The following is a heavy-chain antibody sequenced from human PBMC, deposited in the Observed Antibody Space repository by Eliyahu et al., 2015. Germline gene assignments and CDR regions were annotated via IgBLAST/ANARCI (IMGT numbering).Heavy chain of an antibody. Sequence: QMQLVQSGPEVKKPGTSVKVSXXAXXFTFTSXAVQWVRQARGQRLEWIGWIVVGSGNTNYAQKFQERVTITRDMSTSTAYMELSSLRSEDTAVYYCAADPFHPGAFDIWGQGTMVTVSS. CDR2: IVVGSGNT. V-gene: IGHV1-58*01. CDR3: AADPFHPGAFDI. J-gene: IGHJ3*02. CDR1: XFTFTSXA.